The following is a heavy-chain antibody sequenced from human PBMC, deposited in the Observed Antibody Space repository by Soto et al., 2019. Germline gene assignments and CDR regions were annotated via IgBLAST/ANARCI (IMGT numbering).Heavy chain of an antibody. D-gene: IGHD3-22*01. CDR1: GFTFSNAW. Sequence: GGSLRLSCAASGFTFSNAWMNWVRQAPGKGLEWVGRIKSKTDGGTTDYAAPVKGRFTISRDDSKNTLYLQMNSLKTEDTAVYYCTTDPWAPYYYDSNPKFDYWGQGTLVTVSS. CDR3: TTDPWAPYYYDSNPKFDY. J-gene: IGHJ4*02. V-gene: IGHV3-15*07. CDR2: IKSKTDGGTT.